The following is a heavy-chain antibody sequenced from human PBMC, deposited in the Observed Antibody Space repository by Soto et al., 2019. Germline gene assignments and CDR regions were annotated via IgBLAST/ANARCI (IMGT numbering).Heavy chain of an antibody. Sequence: GGSLRLSCAASGFTFSDYYMSWIRQAPGKGLEWVSYISSSGSTIYYADSVKGRFTISRDNSKSTVYLELNNLSAEDTAVYHCAKNQGVELVPLATVDWFDPWGQGSVVTVSS. CDR3: AKNQGVELVPLATVDWFDP. D-gene: IGHD1-26*01. CDR2: ISSSGSTI. J-gene: IGHJ5*02. CDR1: GFTFSDYY. V-gene: IGHV3-11*01.